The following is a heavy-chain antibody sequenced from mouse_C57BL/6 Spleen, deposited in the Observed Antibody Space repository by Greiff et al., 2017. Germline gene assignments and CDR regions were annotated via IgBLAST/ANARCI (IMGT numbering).Heavy chain of an antibody. V-gene: IGHV1-20*01. Sequence: EVKLMESGPELVKPGDSVKISCKASGYSFTGYFMNWVMQSHGKSLEWIGRINPYNGDTFYNQKFKGKATLTVDKSSSTAHMELRSLTSEDSAVYYCARYDARDYFDYWGQGTTLTVSS. CDR1: GYSFTGYF. J-gene: IGHJ2*01. D-gene: IGHD2-3*01. CDR2: INPYNGDT. CDR3: ARYDARDYFDY.